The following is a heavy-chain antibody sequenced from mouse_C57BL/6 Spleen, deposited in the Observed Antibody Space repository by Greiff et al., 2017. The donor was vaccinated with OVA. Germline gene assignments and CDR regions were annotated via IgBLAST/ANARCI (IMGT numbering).Heavy chain of an antibody. CDR3: ASGSKWLPYYFDY. CDR2: INPSNGGT. J-gene: IGHJ2*01. Sequence: VKLVEPGTELVKPGASVKLSCKASGYTFTSYWMHWVKQRPGQGLEWIGNINPSNGGTNYNEKFKSKATLTVDKSSSTAYMQLSSLTSEDSAVYYCASGSKWLPYYFDYWGQGTTLTVSS. D-gene: IGHD2-2*01. CDR1: GYTFTSYW. V-gene: IGHV1-53*01.